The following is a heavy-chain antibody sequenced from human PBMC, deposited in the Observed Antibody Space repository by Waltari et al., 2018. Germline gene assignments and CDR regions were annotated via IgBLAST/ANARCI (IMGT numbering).Heavy chain of an antibody. CDR2: GDPEDGET. D-gene: IGHD3-3*01. CDR1: GYTFTDYY. J-gene: IGHJ6*02. Sequence: EVQLVQSGAEVKKPGATVKISCKVSGYTFTDYYMHWVQQAPGKGLEWSGRGDPEDGETIYAEKFQGRVTRTADTSTDTAYMELSSLRSEETVVYYCATETTILGGYYGMDVWGQGTTVTVSS. CDR3: ATETTILGGYYGMDV. V-gene: IGHV1-69-2*01.